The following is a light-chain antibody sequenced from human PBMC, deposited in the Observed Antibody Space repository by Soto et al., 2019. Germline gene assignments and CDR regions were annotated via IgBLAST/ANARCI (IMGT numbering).Light chain of an antibody. J-gene: IGKJ1*01. Sequence: DIQVTQSPSTLSASVGDRVTITCRASQSISSWLAWYQQKPGKAPKLLIYDASSLESGVPSRFSGSGSGTEFTLTISSLQPDDFATYYCQQYNSYWWTFGQGTKVDI. CDR3: QQYNSYWWT. CDR2: DAS. V-gene: IGKV1-5*01. CDR1: QSISSW.